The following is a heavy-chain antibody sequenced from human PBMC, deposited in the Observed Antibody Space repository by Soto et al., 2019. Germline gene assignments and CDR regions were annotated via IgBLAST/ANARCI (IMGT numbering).Heavy chain of an antibody. V-gene: IGHV3-30-3*01. CDR2: ISYDGSNK. Sequence: QVQLVESGGGVVQPGRSLRLSCAASGFTFSSYAMHWVRQAPGKGLEWVAVISYDGSNKYYADSVKGRFTISRDNSKNTLYLQMNSLRAEDTAVYYCARGLGGYSGSSFDYWGQGTLVTVSS. J-gene: IGHJ4*02. CDR1: GFTFSSYA. CDR3: ARGLGGYSGSSFDY. D-gene: IGHD1-26*01.